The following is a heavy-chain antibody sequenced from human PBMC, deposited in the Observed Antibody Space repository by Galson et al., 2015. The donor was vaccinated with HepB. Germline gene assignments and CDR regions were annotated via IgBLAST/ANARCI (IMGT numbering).Heavy chain of an antibody. CDR2: IGQQSKII. V-gene: IGHV3-21*06. Sequence: SLRLSCAASGFAFSEYNMNWVRQAPGKGLEWVSSIGQQSKIIYYADSVKGRFTISRDNARNSLYLEMNNVRDADTAVYFCARDGQKWPESQQCVCDSWGLGALVTVSS. CDR1: GFAFSEYN. D-gene: IGHD1-14*01. J-gene: IGHJ4*02. CDR3: ARDGQKWPESQQCVCDS.